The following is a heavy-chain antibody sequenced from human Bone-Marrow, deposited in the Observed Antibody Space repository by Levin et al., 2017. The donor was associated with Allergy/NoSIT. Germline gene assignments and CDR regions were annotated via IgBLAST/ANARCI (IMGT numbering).Heavy chain of an antibody. Sequence: SGGSLRLSCEASGFTFIRHAMHWVRQAPGKGLEWVAVIWYDGSNEKYADSVQGRFTISRDNSKNTLYLQMNSLRAEDTAVYFCARDSGRMALAGNYFNYWGQGTLVTVSS. CDR2: IWYDGSNE. J-gene: IGHJ4*02. D-gene: IGHD5-24*01. CDR1: GFTFIRHA. CDR3: ARDSGRMALAGNYFNY. V-gene: IGHV3-33*01.